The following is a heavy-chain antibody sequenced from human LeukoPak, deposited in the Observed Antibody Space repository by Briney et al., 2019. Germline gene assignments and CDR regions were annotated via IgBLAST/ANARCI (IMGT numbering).Heavy chain of an antibody. CDR1: GGPISSYY. CDR2: IYYSGST. Sequence: SETLSLTCTVSGGPISSYYWSWIRQPPGKGLEWIGYIYYSGSTNYNPSLKSRVTISVDTSKNQFSLKLSSVTAADTAVYYCASGSSGWHDYWGQGTLVTVSS. CDR3: ASGSSGWHDY. V-gene: IGHV4-59*01. D-gene: IGHD6-19*01. J-gene: IGHJ4*02.